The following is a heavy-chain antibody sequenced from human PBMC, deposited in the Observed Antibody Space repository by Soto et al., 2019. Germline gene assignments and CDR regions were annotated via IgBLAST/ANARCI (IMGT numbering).Heavy chain of an antibody. CDR3: ASYPIPTENWFDP. V-gene: IGHV4-30-4*01. Sequence: SETLSLTCTVSGGSISSGDYYWSWIRQPPGKGLEWIGYIYYSGSTYYNPSLKSRVTISVDTSKNQFSLKLSSVTAADTAVYYCASYPIPTENWFDPWGQGSLVTVSS. CDR1: GGSISSGDYY. D-gene: IGHD4-17*01. CDR2: IYYSGST. J-gene: IGHJ5*02.